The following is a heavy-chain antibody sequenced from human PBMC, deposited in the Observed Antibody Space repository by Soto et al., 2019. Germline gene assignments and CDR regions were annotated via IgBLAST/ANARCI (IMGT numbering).Heavy chain of an antibody. Sequence: EVQLLESGGGVVQPGGSLRLSCVASGFNFKKFAMSWVRQAPGEGLEWVSGISCCGGSTSYVDSVKGRFSIARDDSTNTLSLQMNNLRVEDTAQYYCVKADGEQWLLPHLDKWGQGTLVTVS. D-gene: IGHD6-19*01. V-gene: IGHV3-23*01. CDR3: VKADGEQWLLPHLDK. J-gene: IGHJ4*02. CDR2: ISCCGGST. CDR1: GFNFKKFA.